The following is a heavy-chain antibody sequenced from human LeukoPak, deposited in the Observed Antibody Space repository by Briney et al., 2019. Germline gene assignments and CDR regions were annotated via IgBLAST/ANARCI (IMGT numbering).Heavy chain of an antibody. CDR2: INPSGGST. V-gene: IGHV1-46*01. CDR3: ARVGAVAGTFGWYFDL. J-gene: IGHJ2*01. D-gene: IGHD6-19*01. Sequence: GASVKVSCKASGYTFTSYYMHWVRQAPGQGLEWMGIINPSGGSTSYAQTFQGRVTMTRDTSTSTVYMELSSLRSEDTAVYYCARVGAVAGTFGWYFDLWGRGTLVTVSS. CDR1: GYTFTSYY.